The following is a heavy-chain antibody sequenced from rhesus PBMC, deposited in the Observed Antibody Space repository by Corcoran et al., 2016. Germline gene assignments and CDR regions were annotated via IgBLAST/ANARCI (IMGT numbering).Heavy chain of an antibody. CDR3: ARVNTVTANFDY. V-gene: IGHV2-1*01. J-gene: IGHJ4*01. D-gene: IGHD4-23*01. CDR2: IYWEDDK. CDR1: GFSLSTSGMG. Sequence: QVTLKESGPALVKPTQTLTLTCTFSGFSLSTSGMGVGWIRQPPGQTLEWLAHIYWEDDKRYSPSLKSRLTISKDTSKNQVVLTMTNMDPVDTATYYCARVNTVTANFDYWGQGVLVTVSS.